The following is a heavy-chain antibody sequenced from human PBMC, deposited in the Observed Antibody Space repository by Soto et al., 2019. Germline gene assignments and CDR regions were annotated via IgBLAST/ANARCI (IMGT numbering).Heavy chain of an antibody. CDR2: ISGSGGST. CDR3: AKDPIYSSGRIFFDY. Sequence: PGGSLRLSCAASGFIFSSYAMSWVRQAPGKGLEWVSAISGSGGSTYYADSVKGRFTISRDNSKNTLYLQMNSLRAEDTAVYYCAKDPIYSSGRIFFDYWGQGTLVTVSS. V-gene: IGHV3-23*01. J-gene: IGHJ4*02. D-gene: IGHD6-19*01. CDR1: GFIFSSYA.